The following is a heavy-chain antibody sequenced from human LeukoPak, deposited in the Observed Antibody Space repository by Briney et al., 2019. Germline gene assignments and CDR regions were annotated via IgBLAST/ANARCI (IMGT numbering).Heavy chain of an antibody. CDR1: GFTFSGNW. J-gene: IGHJ4*02. CDR2: INPDGSQK. Sequence: GGSLTLSCEASGFTFSGNWMSWVRQAPGKGLEWVASINPDGSQKLYVDSVKGRFTISRDNTKSSLYLQMSSLGAEDTAMYYCAKLLGTATTYDSWGQGTRVTVSS. CDR3: AKLLGTATTYDS. V-gene: IGHV3-7*01. D-gene: IGHD5-24*01.